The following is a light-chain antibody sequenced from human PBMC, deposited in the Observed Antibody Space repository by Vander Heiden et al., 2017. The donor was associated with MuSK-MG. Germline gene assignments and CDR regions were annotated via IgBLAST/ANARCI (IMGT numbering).Light chain of an antibody. V-gene: IGLV1-47*01. CDR1: SYNIGSNY. CDR3: AAWDDSLSGLWV. J-gene: IGLJ3*02. Sequence: QSVLTQPPSPSGTPAQRVTITYSGRSYNIGSNYENWYQQRPGTAPKQLSERNKQRALGVPDRFSGYKSGNSASLAISGLRSEDEADYYWAAWDDSLSGLWVFGGGTKLTVV. CDR2: RNK.